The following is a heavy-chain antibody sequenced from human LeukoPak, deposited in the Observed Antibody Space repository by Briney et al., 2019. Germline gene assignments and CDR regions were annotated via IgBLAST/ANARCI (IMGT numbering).Heavy chain of an antibody. CDR1: GFTFSSYA. J-gene: IGHJ4*02. Sequence: GGSLRLSCAASGFTFSSYAMTWVRQAPGKGLEWVSTVSSSGGTTYYADSVKGRFTISRDNAKNTLYLQMNSLRVEDTAVYYCAKDWVESSSSSYYFDYWGLGTLVTVSS. CDR3: AKDWVESSSSSYYFDY. CDR2: VSSSGGTT. V-gene: IGHV3-23*01. D-gene: IGHD6-6*01.